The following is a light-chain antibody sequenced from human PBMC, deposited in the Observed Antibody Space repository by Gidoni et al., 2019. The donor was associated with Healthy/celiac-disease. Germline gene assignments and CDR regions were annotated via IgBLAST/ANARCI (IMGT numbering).Light chain of an antibody. CDR3: QQYYSTPPYT. CDR2: WAS. V-gene: IGKV4-1*01. J-gene: IGKJ2*01. Sequence: DLVMTQSPDSLAVSLGERATINCKSSQSVLYSSNNKNYLAWYQQKPGHPPKLLIYWASTRESGVPDRFSGSGSGTDFTLTISSLQAEDVAVYYCQQYYSTPPYTFGQGTKLEIK. CDR1: QSVLYSSNNKNY.